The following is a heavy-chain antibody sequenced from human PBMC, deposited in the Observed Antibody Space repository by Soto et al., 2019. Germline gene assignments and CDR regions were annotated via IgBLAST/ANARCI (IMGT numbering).Heavy chain of an antibody. J-gene: IGHJ4*02. V-gene: IGHV1-69*02. CDR3: ARGRYYYGSGSYYSFDY. Sequence: SVKVSCKASGGTFSSYTISWVRQAPGQGLEWMGRIIPILGIANYAQKFQGRVTITADKSTSTAYMELSRLRSDDTAVYYCARGRYYYGSGSYYSFDYWGQGTLVTVSS. CDR2: IIPILGIA. D-gene: IGHD3-10*01. CDR1: GGTFSSYT.